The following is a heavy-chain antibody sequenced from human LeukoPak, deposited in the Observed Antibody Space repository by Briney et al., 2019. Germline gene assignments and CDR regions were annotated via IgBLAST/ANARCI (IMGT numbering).Heavy chain of an antibody. J-gene: IGHJ6*03. Sequence: SETLSLTCTVCGGSINNGDYYWSWIRQPPGKGLEWIGYIYYSGSTYYIPSLKRRVTISVDTSKNQFSLKLTSVTAADTAVYYCARNYFFSMDVWGKGTTVTVSS. CDR1: GGSINNGDYY. CDR2: IYYSGST. V-gene: IGHV4-30-4*08. CDR3: ARNYFFSMDV.